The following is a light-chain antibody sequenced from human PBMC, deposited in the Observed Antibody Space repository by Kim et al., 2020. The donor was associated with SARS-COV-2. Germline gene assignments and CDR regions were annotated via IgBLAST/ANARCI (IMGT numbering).Light chain of an antibody. Sequence: SYELTQPPSVSVAPGKTASIPCGGNNLGSKSVHWYQQRPGQAPVLVISYDSDRPSGIPERFSGSNSGNTATLTISGVEAGDEADYYCQVWETSSDRGVVFGGGTKVTVL. V-gene: IGLV3-21*01. CDR3: QVWETSSDRGVV. CDR1: NLGSKS. J-gene: IGLJ2*01. CDR2: YDS.